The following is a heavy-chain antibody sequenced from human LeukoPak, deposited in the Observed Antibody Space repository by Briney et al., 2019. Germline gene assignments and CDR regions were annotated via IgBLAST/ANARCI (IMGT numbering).Heavy chain of an antibody. CDR1: GGSISSSSYY. J-gene: IGHJ4*02. CDR2: IYYSGST. CDR3: ARSIKNPSQSDY. Sequence: KPSETLSLTCTVSGGSISSSSYYWGWIRQPPGKGLEWIGSIYYSGSTYYNPSLKSRVTISVDTSKNQFSLKLSSVTAADTAVYYCARSIKNPSQSDYWGQGTLVTVSS. D-gene: IGHD3-9*01. V-gene: IGHV4-39*01.